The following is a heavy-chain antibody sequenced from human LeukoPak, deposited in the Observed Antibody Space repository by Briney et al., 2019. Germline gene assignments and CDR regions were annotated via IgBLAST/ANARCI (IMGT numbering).Heavy chain of an antibody. Sequence: TGGSLRLSCAASGFSLSSYGMNWVRQAPGKGLEWVSYLSSSTTIIYYADSVRGLFTISRDNAKNSLYLQMNSLRADDTAVYYCARGRIVAGVRYWGQGTLVTVSS. D-gene: IGHD3-22*01. CDR1: GFSLSSYG. J-gene: IGHJ4*02. CDR2: LSSSTTII. V-gene: IGHV3-48*04. CDR3: ARGRIVAGVRY.